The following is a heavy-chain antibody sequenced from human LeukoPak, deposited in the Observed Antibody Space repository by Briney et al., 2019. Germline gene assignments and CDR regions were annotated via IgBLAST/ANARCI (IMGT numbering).Heavy chain of an antibody. Sequence: QAGGSLRLSCAASGFTFSSYSMTWVRQAPGKGLEWVSYISSSSSTIYYADSVKGRFTISRDNAKNSLYLQMNSLRAEDTAVYYCARDEGMTTVTTGFDNWGQGTLVTVSS. D-gene: IGHD4-17*01. CDR1: GFTFSSYS. CDR2: ISSSSSTI. J-gene: IGHJ4*02. V-gene: IGHV3-48*01. CDR3: ARDEGMTTVTTGFDN.